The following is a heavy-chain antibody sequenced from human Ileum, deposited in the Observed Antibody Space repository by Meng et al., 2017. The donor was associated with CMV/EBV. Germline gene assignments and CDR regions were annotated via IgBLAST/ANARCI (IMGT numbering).Heavy chain of an antibody. J-gene: IGHJ4*02. Sequence: SETLSLTCTVSGGSISSSSYYWGWIRQPPGKGLEWIGSIYYSGSTYYNPSLKSRVTISVDTSKNQFSLKLSSVTAADTAVYYCASSGYDSSGYYIDYWGQGTRVTVSS. CDR2: IYYSGST. D-gene: IGHD3-22*01. CDR1: GGSISSSSYY. CDR3: ASSGYDSSGYYIDY. V-gene: IGHV4-39*07.